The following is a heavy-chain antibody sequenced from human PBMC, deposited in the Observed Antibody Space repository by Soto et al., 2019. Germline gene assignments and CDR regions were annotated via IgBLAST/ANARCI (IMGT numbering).Heavy chain of an antibody. D-gene: IGHD3-22*01. CDR1: GYTFSNYA. CDR2: INTGNGNT. J-gene: IGHJ4*02. CDR3: ARGLITTIVVPRGFADY. Sequence: QVQFVQSGADEKKPGASVKVSCKASGYTFSNYAIHWVRQAPGQRLEWMGWINTGNGNTKYSQKFQGRVTISRDTSASTVYMELSSLRPKDTAVYYCARGLITTIVVPRGFADYWGQGTLVTVSS. V-gene: IGHV1-3*04.